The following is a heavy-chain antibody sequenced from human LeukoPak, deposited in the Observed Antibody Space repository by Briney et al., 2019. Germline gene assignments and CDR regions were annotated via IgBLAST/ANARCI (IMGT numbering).Heavy chain of an antibody. CDR2: IYYSGST. D-gene: IGHD2-2*02. Sequence: PSETLSLTCTVSGGSISSYYWSWIRQPPGKGLEWIGYIYYSGSTNYNPSLKSRVTISVDTSKNQFSLKLSSVTAADTAVYYCARASGFVVPAAIDCWGQGTLVTVSS. CDR1: GGSISSYY. J-gene: IGHJ4*02. CDR3: ARASGFVVPAAIDC. V-gene: IGHV4-59*01.